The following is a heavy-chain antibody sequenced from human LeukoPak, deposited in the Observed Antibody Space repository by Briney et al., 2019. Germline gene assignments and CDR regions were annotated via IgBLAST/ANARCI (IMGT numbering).Heavy chain of an antibody. CDR3: ARASTGIAVAGTPDHDAFDI. CDR1: GGSISSSSYY. D-gene: IGHD6-19*01. J-gene: IGHJ3*02. V-gene: IGHV4-39*01. Sequence: SETLFLTCTVSGGSISSSSYYWGWIRQPPGKGLEWIGSIYYSGSTYYNPSLKSRVTISVDTSKNQFSLKLSSVTAADTAVYYCARASTGIAVAGTPDHDAFDIWGQGTMVTVSS. CDR2: IYYSGST.